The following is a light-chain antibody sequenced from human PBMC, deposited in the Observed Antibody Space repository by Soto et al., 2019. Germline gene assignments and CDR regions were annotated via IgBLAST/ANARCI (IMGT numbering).Light chain of an antibody. CDR2: DAS. J-gene: IGKJ3*01. CDR3: QQRTNWPLT. Sequence: EIVLTQSPATLSSSPGERATLSCRASQSVRSYLAWYQQKPGQAPRLLIYDASNRAAGTPARFSGSGSGTDFTLTISSLESEDSAVYYCQQRTNWPLTFGPGTKVDIK. V-gene: IGKV3-11*01. CDR1: QSVRSY.